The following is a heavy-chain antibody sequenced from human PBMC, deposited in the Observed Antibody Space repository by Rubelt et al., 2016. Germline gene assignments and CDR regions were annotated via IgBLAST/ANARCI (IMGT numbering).Heavy chain of an antibody. Sequence: VQLQQWGAGLLKPSETLSLTCAVYGGSFSGYYWSWIRQPPGKGLEWIGEINHSGSTNYNPSLKSRVTIPVDTSKNQFSLKLSSVTAADTAVYYCASQSSSGWYAFDIWGQGTMVTVSS. CDR3: ASQSSSGWYAFDI. J-gene: IGHJ3*02. CDR1: GGSFSGYY. V-gene: IGHV4-34*01. D-gene: IGHD6-19*01. CDR2: INHSGST.